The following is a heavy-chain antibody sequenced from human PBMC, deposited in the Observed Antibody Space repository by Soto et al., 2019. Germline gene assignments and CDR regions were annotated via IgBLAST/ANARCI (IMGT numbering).Heavy chain of an antibody. CDR1: GFTVSSNY. Sequence: EVQLVESGGGLVQPGGSLRLSCAASGFTVSSNYMSWVRQAPGKGLEWVSVIYSGGSTYYADSVKGRFTISRDNSKNTLYLQTNILRAEDTAVYYCARALLPHDAFDIWGQGTMVTVSS. CDR3: ARALLPHDAFDI. J-gene: IGHJ3*02. V-gene: IGHV3-66*01. CDR2: IYSGGST.